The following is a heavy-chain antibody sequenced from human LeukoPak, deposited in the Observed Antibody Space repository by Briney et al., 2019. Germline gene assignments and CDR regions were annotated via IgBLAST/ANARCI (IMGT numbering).Heavy chain of an antibody. CDR3: ARVGRWMATISYWYFDL. CDR2: IYYSGTT. V-gene: IGHV4-59*01. Sequence: SETLSLTCTVSGVSISSDYWSWIRQPPGKGLEWIGYIYYSGTTNYNPSLKSRVIISIDTSKNQFSLKLSSATAADTAVYYCARVGRWMATISYWYFDLLGRGTLVTVSS. CDR1: GVSISSDY. D-gene: IGHD5-24*01. J-gene: IGHJ2*01.